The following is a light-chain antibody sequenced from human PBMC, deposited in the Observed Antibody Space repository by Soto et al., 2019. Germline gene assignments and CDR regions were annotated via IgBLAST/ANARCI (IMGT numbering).Light chain of an antibody. J-gene: IGKJ4*01. CDR2: DAS. CDR1: QSVSSY. V-gene: IGKV3-11*01. Sequence: EVVLTQSPATLSLSPGERATISCRASQSVSSYLAWYQQKPGQAPRLLISDASNRATGIPARFSGSGSGTDVSPTVSSLEPEDYAVYYCQQRRDWPLTFGGGTKVEI. CDR3: QQRRDWPLT.